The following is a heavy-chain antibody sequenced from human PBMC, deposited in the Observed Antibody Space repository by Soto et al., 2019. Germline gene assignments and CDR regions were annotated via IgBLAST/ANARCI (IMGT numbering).Heavy chain of an antibody. Sequence: EVQLVESGGGSVQPGGSLRLSCAASGFTFSDHYMDWVRQAPGKGLEWVGRTRNKANSYTTEYAASVKGRFTISRDDSKNSLYLQMNSLKTEDTAVYYCARVEDCSGGSCYRAFDIWGQGTMVTVSS. CDR3: ARVEDCSGGSCYRAFDI. D-gene: IGHD2-15*01. J-gene: IGHJ3*02. CDR1: GFTFSDHY. V-gene: IGHV3-72*01. CDR2: TRNKANSYTT.